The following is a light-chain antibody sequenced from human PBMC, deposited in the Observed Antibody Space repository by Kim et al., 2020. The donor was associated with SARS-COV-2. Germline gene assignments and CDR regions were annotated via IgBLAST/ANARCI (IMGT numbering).Light chain of an antibody. CDR1: QGVGSY. CDR2: AAA. V-gene: IGKV1-8*01. CDR3: QQYYDYPLT. J-gene: IGKJ4*01. Sequence: ASTGDRVTISCRASQGVGSYLAWYQQKPGKAPKLLFYAAATLQSGVPSRFSGSGSGTDFTLTISCLQSEDFATYYCQQYYDYPLTFGGGTKVDIK.